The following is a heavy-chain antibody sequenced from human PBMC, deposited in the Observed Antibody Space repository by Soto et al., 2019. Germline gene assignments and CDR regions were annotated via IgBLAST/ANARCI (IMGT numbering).Heavy chain of an antibody. D-gene: IGHD3-10*01. CDR2: IKKDGSEQ. J-gene: IGHJ6*04. CDR1: GSTFSNYW. Sequence: LRLSCAASGSTFSNYWMTWVRQAPGKGLEWVANIKKDGSEQYYVDSVKGRFTVSRDNAKNSVDLQMNSLRPEDTAVYYCASGNYYNGMDVWGKGTTVTVSS. V-gene: IGHV3-7*01. CDR3: ASGNYYNGMDV.